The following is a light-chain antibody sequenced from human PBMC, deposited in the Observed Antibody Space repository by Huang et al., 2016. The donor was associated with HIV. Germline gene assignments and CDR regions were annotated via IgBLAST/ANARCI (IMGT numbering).Light chain of an antibody. CDR3: QQYYNSPLT. CDR1: QSVLYNSKNRNY. CDR2: WAS. Sequence: DIVVTQSPDSLAVSLGERATINCKSSQSVLYNSKNRNYLAWYQQKAGQPPKLLIYWASTRESEVSDRFNGSGSGADFTLTIDNRQAEDVATYYCQQYYNSPLTFGGGTRVEIK. J-gene: IGKJ4*01. V-gene: IGKV4-1*01.